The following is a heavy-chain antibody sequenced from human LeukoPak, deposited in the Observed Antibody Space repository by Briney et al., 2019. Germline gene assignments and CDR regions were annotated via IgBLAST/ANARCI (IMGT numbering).Heavy chain of an antibody. CDR1: AGSISSSSYY. CDR2: INHSGST. V-gene: IGHV4-39*07. Sequence: SETLSLTCTVSAGSISSSSYYWSWIRQPPGKGLEWIGEINHSGSTNYNPSLKSRVTISVDTSKNQFSLKLSSVTAADTAVYYCARGFRSFFMRYFQHWGQGTLVTVSS. J-gene: IGHJ1*01. D-gene: IGHD3-3*01. CDR3: ARGFRSFFMRYFQH.